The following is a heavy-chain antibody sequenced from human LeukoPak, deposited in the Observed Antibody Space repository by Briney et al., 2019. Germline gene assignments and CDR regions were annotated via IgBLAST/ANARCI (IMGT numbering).Heavy chain of an antibody. Sequence: AASVKVSCKSPGNSFTHYYLHWVRQAPGQGLEWVGWIDPNSGGTAYAQKFQGRATMTRDTSISTVYMELSSLRSDDTAIYYCARPTVTAGWYFDLWGRGTPVTVSS. V-gene: IGHV1-2*02. CDR2: IDPNSGGT. CDR1: GNSFTHYY. D-gene: IGHD4-17*01. CDR3: ARPTVTAGWYFDL. J-gene: IGHJ2*01.